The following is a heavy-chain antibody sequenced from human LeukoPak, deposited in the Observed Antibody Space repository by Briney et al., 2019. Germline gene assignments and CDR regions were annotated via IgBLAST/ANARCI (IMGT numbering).Heavy chain of an antibody. J-gene: IGHJ5*02. V-gene: IGHV4-59*08. CDR2: IHSTGAT. CDR3: AGHGYDDYVLSLT. CDR1: GGFITNYY. D-gene: IGHD5-12*01. Sequence: SETLSLTCTVSGGFITNYYWDWIRQPPGRGLEWVGYIHSTGATSYNPSLKSRVTMSIDTSKKQFSLKVTSVTAADTAVYYCAGHGYDDYVLSLTWGQGTLVTVSS.